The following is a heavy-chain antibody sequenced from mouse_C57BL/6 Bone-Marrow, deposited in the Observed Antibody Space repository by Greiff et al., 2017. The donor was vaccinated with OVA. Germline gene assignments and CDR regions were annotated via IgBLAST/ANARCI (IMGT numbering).Heavy chain of an antibody. CDR3: ANTAQATSWFAY. V-gene: IGHV1-19*01. J-gene: IGHJ3*01. Sequence: VQLQQSGPVLVKPGASVKMSCKASGYTFTDYYMNWVKQSHGKGLEWIGVINPYNGGTSYNQKFKGKATLTVDKSSSTAYMELNSLTSEDSAIYFCANTAQATSWFAYWGQGTLVTVSA. D-gene: IGHD3-2*02. CDR1: GYTFTDYY. CDR2: INPYNGGT.